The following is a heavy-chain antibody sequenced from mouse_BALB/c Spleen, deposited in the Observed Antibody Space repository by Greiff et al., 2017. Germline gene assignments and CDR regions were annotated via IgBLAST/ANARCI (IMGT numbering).Heavy chain of an antibody. V-gene: IGHV6-6*02. CDR2: IRLKSNNYAT. CDR1: GFTFSNYW. Sequence: EVKLEESGGGLVQPGGSMKLSCVASGFTFSNYWMNWVRQSPEKGLEWVAEIRLKSNNYATHYAESVKGRFTISRDDSKSSVYLQMNNLRAEDTGIYYCTRDYGNGLAYWGQGTLVTVSA. D-gene: IGHD2-1*01. J-gene: IGHJ3*01. CDR3: TRDYGNGLAY.